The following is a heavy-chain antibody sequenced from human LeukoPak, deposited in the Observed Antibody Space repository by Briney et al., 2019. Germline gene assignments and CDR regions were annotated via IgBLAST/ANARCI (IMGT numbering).Heavy chain of an antibody. V-gene: IGHV4-30-4*08. CDR1: GGSISSGDYY. D-gene: IGHD6-19*01. J-gene: IGHJ5*02. CDR3: ARVNLSSGCSAGRCGFDP. CDR2: IYYSGST. Sequence: SETLSLTCTVSGGSISSGDYYWSWIRQPPGKGLEWIGYIYYSGSTYYNPSLKSRVTISVDTSKNQFSLKLSSVTAADTAVYYCARVNLSSGCSAGRCGFDPWGQGTLVTVSS.